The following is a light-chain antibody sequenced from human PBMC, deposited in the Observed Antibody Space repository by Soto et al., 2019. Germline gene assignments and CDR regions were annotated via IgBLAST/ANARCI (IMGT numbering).Light chain of an antibody. J-gene: IGKJ3*01. CDR3: QHHNTYSGT. V-gene: IGKV1-5*03. Sequence: DIQMTQSPSTLSASVGDRVTITCRASQSINTWLACYQQKPGKAPKLLSYRSSTLESGDLSGFSGSGSGTEFTLTNSSLQPDDFSTYYCQHHNTYSGTFGPGNKVDI. CDR2: RSS. CDR1: QSINTW.